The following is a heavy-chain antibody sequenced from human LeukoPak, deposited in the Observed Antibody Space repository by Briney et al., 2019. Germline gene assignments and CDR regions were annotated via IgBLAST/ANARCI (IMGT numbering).Heavy chain of an antibody. V-gene: IGHV1-2*02. CDR1: GYTFTGYY. Sequence: ASVKVSCKASGYTFTGYYMHWVRQAPGQGLEWMGWINPNSGGTNYAQKFQGRVTMTRDTSISTAYMELSRLRSDDTAVYYCARMSGIAAAGHFDYWGQGTLVTVSS. D-gene: IGHD6-13*01. CDR3: ARMSGIAAAGHFDY. J-gene: IGHJ4*02. CDR2: INPNSGGT.